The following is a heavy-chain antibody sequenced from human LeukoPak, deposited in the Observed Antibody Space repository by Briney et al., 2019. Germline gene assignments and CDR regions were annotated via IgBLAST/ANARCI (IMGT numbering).Heavy chain of an antibody. CDR2: IYPGASDT. CDR3: ARSLPGTMLRGYGMDV. Sequence: GGALQISFQGSGYGFATYWIGWGRPVPGKGLELMGIIYPGASDTRYSPSSQGQITISAAKSTSTAYLQWSSLKVSDTATYYCARSLPGTMLRGYGMDVWGQGTTVTVSS. J-gene: IGHJ6*02. CDR1: GYGFATYW. D-gene: IGHD3-10*01. V-gene: IGHV5-51*01.